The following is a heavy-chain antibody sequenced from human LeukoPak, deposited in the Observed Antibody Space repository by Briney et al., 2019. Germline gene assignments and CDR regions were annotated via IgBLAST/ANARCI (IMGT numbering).Heavy chain of an antibody. Sequence: MLSETLSLTCTVSGDAVYYWNWIRQPAGKGLEWIGRIYNNESTWSNPSLKSRVSMSIDTSKNQFSLKLSSATAADAAVYYCARDIGNHFGGLDHYYYDYWGPGTLVTVSS. CDR2: IYNNEST. CDR3: ARDIGNHFGGLDHYYYDY. CDR1: GDAVYY. J-gene: IGHJ4*02. V-gene: IGHV4-4*07. D-gene: IGHD2-15*01.